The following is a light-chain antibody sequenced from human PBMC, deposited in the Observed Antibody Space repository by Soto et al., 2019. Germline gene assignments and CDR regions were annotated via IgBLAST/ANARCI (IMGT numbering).Light chain of an antibody. Sequence: DVVTTQTPLSLSGAPGQPASISCKSSQSPLHITGETCHGGYLQEAGVSPQLLIYGVSTRVSGVPDRFSGGGSGTDSILEISRVETDHVGIDYCMQSTQLPPTFGQGPRLGS. CDR2: GVS. V-gene: IGKV2D-29*02. J-gene: IGKJ5*01. CDR3: MQSTQLPPT. CDR1: QSPLHITGETC.